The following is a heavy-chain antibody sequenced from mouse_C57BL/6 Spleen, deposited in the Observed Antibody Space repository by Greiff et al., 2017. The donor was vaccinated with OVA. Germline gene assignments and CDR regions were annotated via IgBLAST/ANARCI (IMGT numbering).Heavy chain of an antibody. CDR1: GYTFTDYY. CDR2: INPNNGGT. CDR3: ARGDYDPDWFA. J-gene: IGHJ3*01. Sequence: VQLQQSGPELVKPGASVKISCKASGYTFTDYYMNWVKQSHGKSLEWIGDINPNNGGTSYNQKFKGKATLTVDKSSSTAYMELRSLTSEDSAVYYCARGDYDPDWFAYGAKGLWSLSLQ. D-gene: IGHD2-4*01. V-gene: IGHV1-26*01.